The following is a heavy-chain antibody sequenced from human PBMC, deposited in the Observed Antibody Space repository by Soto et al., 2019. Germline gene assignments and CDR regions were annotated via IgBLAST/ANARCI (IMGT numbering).Heavy chain of an antibody. CDR1: AYSFTSYW. V-gene: IGHV5-51*01. Sequence: GESLKISCKGSAYSFTSYWIGWVRQMPGKGLEWMGIIYPGDSDTRYSPSFQGQVTISADKSISTAYLQWSSLKASDTAMYYCARLGEGYSSSSYFDYWGQGTLVTVSS. D-gene: IGHD6-13*01. CDR2: IYPGDSDT. CDR3: ARLGEGYSSSSYFDY. J-gene: IGHJ4*02.